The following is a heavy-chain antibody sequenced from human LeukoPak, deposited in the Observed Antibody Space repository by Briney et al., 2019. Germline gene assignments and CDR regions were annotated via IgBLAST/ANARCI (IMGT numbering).Heavy chain of an antibody. V-gene: IGHV3-20*04. J-gene: IGHJ4*02. CDR3: ARYSGIAVAGTFDY. D-gene: IGHD6-19*01. CDR1: GFFFNNAW. Sequence: PGGSLRLSCAASGFFFNNAWMSWVRQAPGKGLEWVSGINWNGGSTGYADSVKGRFTISRDNAKNSLYLQMNSLRAEDTALYYCARYSGIAVAGTFDYWGQGTLVTVSS. CDR2: INWNGGST.